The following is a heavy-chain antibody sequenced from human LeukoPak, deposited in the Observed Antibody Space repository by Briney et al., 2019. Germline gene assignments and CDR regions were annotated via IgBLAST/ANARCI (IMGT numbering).Heavy chain of an antibody. Sequence: SETLSLTCTVSGDSISSYYWSWIRQPPGKGLEWIGYIYTSGGTNYIPSLKGRVTISIDTSKNQFSLKLSSVTAADPAVYYCARLTRLSTSPDRYYLDYWGQGTLVTVSS. V-gene: IGHV4-4*09. CDR2: IYTSGGT. CDR1: GDSISSYY. CDR3: ARLTRLSTSPDRYYLDY. J-gene: IGHJ4*02. D-gene: IGHD6-6*01.